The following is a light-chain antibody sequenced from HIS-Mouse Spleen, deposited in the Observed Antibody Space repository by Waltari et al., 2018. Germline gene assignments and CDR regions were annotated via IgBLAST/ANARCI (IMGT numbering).Light chain of an antibody. Sequence: DIQMTQSPSSLSASVGDRVTITCQARQDIRNYLNWYQQKPGKAPKLLIDDASNLETGVPSRFSGSGSGTDFTFTISSLQPEDIATYYCQQYDNLPLTFGGGTKVEIK. CDR1: QDIRNY. J-gene: IGKJ4*01. V-gene: IGKV1-33*01. CDR3: QQYDNLPLT. CDR2: DAS.